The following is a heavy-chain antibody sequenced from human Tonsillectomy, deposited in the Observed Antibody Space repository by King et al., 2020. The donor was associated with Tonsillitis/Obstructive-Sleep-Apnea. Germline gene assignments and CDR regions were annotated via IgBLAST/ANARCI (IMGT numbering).Heavy chain of an antibody. J-gene: IGHJ4*02. CDR2: IYSGGST. CDR1: GFTVSSNY. V-gene: IGHV3-53*01. CDR3: ATTILPGGGTFYFDY. D-gene: IGHD7-27*01. Sequence: VQLVESGGGLIQPGGSLRLSCAASGFTVSSNYMSWVRQAPGKGLEWVSLIYSGGSTYYADSVKGRFTISRDNSKNTLYLQMNSLRAEDTAVYYCATTILPGGGTFYFDYWGQGTLVTVSS.